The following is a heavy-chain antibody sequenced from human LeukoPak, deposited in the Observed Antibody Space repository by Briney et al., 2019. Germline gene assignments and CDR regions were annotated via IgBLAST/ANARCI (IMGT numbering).Heavy chain of an antibody. V-gene: IGHV1-18*01. CDR3: ARERRAYSNYYYYGMDV. J-gene: IGHJ6*02. CDR1: GYTFTSYG. D-gene: IGHD4-11*01. Sequence: ASVKVSCKASGYTFTSYGISWVRQAPGQGLEWMGWISAYNGNTNYAQKLQGRVTMTTDTSTSTAYMELRSLRSDDTAVYYCARERRAYSNYYYYGMDVWGQGTTVTVS. CDR2: ISAYNGNT.